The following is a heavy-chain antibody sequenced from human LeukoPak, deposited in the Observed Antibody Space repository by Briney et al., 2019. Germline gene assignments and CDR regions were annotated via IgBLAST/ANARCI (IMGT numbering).Heavy chain of an antibody. D-gene: IGHD2-2*01. CDR1: GFTFSTDS. Sequence: GGSLRLSCAASGFTFSTDSMNWVRQAPGKGLEWVSSISNSGAYIYYADSVKGRFTISRDNAKNSLYLQINSLRAEDTAVYYCVRDAIVAAADNYYMDVWGRGTTVTVSS. V-gene: IGHV3-21*01. CDR2: ISNSGAYI. CDR3: VRDAIVAAADNYYMDV. J-gene: IGHJ6*03.